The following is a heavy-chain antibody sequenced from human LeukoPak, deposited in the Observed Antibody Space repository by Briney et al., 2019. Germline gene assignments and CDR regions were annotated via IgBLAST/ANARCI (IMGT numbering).Heavy chain of an antibody. J-gene: IGHJ4*02. Sequence: PSETLSLTCAVSGGSISSGGYSWSWIRQPPGKGLEWIGEINHSGSTNYNPSLKSRVTISVDTSKNQFSLKLSSVTAADTAVYYCALAISGYYYFNYWGQGTLVTVSS. V-gene: IGHV4-30-2*01. CDR1: GGSISSGGYS. D-gene: IGHD3-22*01. CDR2: INHSGST. CDR3: ALAISGYYYFNY.